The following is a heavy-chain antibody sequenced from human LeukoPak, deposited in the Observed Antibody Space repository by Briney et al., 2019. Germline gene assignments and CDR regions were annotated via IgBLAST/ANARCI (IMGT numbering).Heavy chain of an antibody. V-gene: IGHV3-30-3*01. Sequence: GRSLRLSCAASGFAFSSYAMYWVRQAPGKGLEWVAVISYDESNKYYADSLEGRFTISRDNSKNTLYLQMNRLRAEDTAVYYCAREFRLDHYGSRSVGEFDPWGQGTLVTVSS. CDR3: AREFRLDHYGSRSVGEFDP. CDR1: GFAFSSYA. CDR2: ISYDESNK. J-gene: IGHJ5*02. D-gene: IGHD3-10*01.